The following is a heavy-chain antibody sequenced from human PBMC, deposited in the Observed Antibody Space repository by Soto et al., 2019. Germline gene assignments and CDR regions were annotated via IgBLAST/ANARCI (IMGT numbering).Heavy chain of an antibody. CDR1: GYSFTSYW. Sequence: PGESLKISCKGSGYSFTSYWISWVRQMPGKGLEWMGRIDPSDSYTNYSPSFQGHVTISADKSISTAYLQWSSLKASDTAMYYCARHRDYGGNSYYYYYYGMDVWGQGTTVTVSS. CDR2: IDPSDSYT. CDR3: ARHRDYGGNSYYYYYYGMDV. J-gene: IGHJ6*02. D-gene: IGHD4-17*01. V-gene: IGHV5-10-1*01.